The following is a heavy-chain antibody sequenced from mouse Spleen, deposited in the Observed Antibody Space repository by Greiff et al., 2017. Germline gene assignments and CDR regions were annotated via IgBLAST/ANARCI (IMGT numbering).Heavy chain of an antibody. CDR3: ARQGYGNAFDY. CDR2: ISSGGGNT. J-gene: IGHJ2*01. Sequence: EVQLVESGGGLVKLGGSLKLSCAASGFTFSSYAMSWVRQTPEKRLEWVATISSGGGNTYYPDSVKGRFTISRDNAKNTLYLQMSSLKSEDTAMYYCARQGYGNAFDYWGQGTTLTVSS. CDR1: GFTFSSYA. D-gene: IGHD2-10*02. V-gene: IGHV5-9-3*01.